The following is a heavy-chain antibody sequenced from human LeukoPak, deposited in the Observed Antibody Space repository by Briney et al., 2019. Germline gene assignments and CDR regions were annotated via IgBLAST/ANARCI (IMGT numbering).Heavy chain of an antibody. Sequence: GGSLRLSCAASGFTFSTYTMSWVRQAPGKGLEWVSAINTGGGTSSADSVKGRFTISRDNSESTLYLQMSSLRAEDTAVYYCARDPYSRGKANYFDYWGQGTPVTVSS. CDR1: GFTFSTYT. CDR2: INTGGGT. V-gene: IGHV3-23*01. J-gene: IGHJ4*02. CDR3: ARDPYSRGKANYFDY. D-gene: IGHD3-22*01.